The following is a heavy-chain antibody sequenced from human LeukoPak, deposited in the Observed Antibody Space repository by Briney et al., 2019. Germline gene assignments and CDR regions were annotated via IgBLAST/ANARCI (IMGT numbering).Heavy chain of an antibody. Sequence: GGSLRLSCAASGFTFNTYSMNWVRQAPGKGLEWVSYISSTSSAIYYVDSVRGRFTISRDNAKNSLYLQLNSLRAEDTAVYYCARGGGYYYDGSGYPPDYWGQGTLVTVSS. CDR2: ISSTSSAI. D-gene: IGHD3-22*01. CDR3: ARGGGYYYDGSGYPPDY. V-gene: IGHV3-48*04. J-gene: IGHJ4*02. CDR1: GFTFNTYS.